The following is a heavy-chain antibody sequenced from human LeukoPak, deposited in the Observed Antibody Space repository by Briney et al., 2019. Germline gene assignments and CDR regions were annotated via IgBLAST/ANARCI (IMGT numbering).Heavy chain of an antibody. CDR1: GFTFSSYG. CDR2: IWYDGSNE. J-gene: IGHJ4*02. CDR3: AKGNDFWSGYLDY. V-gene: IGHV3-33*06. D-gene: IGHD3-3*01. Sequence: GGSLRLSCAASGFTFSSYGMHWVRQAPGKGLEWVAVIWYDGSNEYYADSVKGRFTISRDNSKNTLYLQMNSLRAEDTAVYYCAKGNDFWSGYLDYWGQGTLVTVSS.